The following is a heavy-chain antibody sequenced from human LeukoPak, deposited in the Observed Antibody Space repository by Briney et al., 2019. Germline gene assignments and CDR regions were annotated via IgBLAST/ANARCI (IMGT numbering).Heavy chain of an antibody. V-gene: IGHV3-23*01. J-gene: IGHJ4*02. CDR1: GFTFSNYG. D-gene: IGHD3-3*01. Sequence: GGSLRLSCAASGFTFSNYGVSWVRQAPGKGLEWVSGIRSAVDTTYYADSVKGRFTISRDNSKNTLYLQMNSLRAEDTAVYYCAKLPYYDFWSGSYFDYWGQGTLVTVSS. CDR2: IRSAVDTT. CDR3: AKLPYYDFWSGSYFDY.